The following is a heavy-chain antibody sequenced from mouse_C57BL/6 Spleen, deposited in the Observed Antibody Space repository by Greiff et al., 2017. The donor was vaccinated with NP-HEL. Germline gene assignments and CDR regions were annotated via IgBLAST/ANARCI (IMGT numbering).Heavy chain of an antibody. J-gene: IGHJ4*01. V-gene: IGHV1-50*01. D-gene: IGHD3-2*02. CDR1: GYTFTSYW. CDR2: IDPSDSYT. CDR3: ARSGLAIYAMDY. Sequence: QVQLQQPGAELVKPGASVKLSCKASGYTFTSYWMQWVKQRPGQGLEWIGEIDPSDSYTNYNQKFKGKATWTVYTSSSTAYMQLSSLTSEDSAVYYCARSGLAIYAMDYWGQGTSVTVSS.